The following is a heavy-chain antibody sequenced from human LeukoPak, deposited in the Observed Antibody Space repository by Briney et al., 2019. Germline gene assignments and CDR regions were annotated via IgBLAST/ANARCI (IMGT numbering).Heavy chain of an antibody. J-gene: IGHJ4*02. CDR1: GFTFSSYA. CDR2: ISGSGGST. V-gene: IGHV3-23*01. Sequence: EGSLRLSCAASGFTFSSYAMSWVRQAPGKGLEWVSAISGSGGSTYYADSVKGRFTISRDNSKNTLYLQMNSLRAEDTAVYYCAKQENYYDSSGYCCWGQGTLVTVSS. D-gene: IGHD3-22*01. CDR3: AKQENYYDSSGYCC.